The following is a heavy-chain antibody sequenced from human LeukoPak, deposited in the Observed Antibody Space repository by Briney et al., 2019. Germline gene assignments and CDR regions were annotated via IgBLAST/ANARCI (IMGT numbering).Heavy chain of an antibody. Sequence: PGGSLRLSCAASGFTFSDYYMSWIRQAPGKGLEWVSYISSSSSYTSYADSVKGRFTISRDNAKNSLYLQMNSLRAEDTAVYYCARAQTLYSGYDSNWFDPWGQGTLVTVSS. CDR2: ISSSSSYT. CDR1: GFTFSDYY. J-gene: IGHJ5*02. CDR3: ARAQTLYSGYDSNWFDP. D-gene: IGHD5-12*01. V-gene: IGHV3-11*06.